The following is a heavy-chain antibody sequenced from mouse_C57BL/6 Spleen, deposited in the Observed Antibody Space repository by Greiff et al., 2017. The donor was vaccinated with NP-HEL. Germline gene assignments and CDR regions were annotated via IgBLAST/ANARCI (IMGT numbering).Heavy chain of an antibody. J-gene: IGHJ4*01. D-gene: IGHD2-3*01. Sequence: EVMLVESGGGLVKPGGSLKLSCAASGFTFSDYGMHWVRQAPEKGLEWVAYISSGSSTIYYADTVKGRFTISRDNAKNTLFLQMTSLRSEDTAMYYCARRAVYDGYYGYAMDYWGQGTSVTVSS. V-gene: IGHV5-17*01. CDR3: ARRAVYDGYYGYAMDY. CDR1: GFTFSDYG. CDR2: ISSGSSTI.